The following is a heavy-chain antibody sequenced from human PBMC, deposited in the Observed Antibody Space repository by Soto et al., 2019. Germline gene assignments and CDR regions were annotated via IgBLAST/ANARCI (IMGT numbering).Heavy chain of an antibody. CDR3: ARAPLNYDSSGYHFDY. V-gene: IGHV3-23*01. CDR1: GFMFRSYV. D-gene: IGHD3-22*01. J-gene: IGHJ4*02. CDR2: ISGSGAGT. Sequence: GSLRLSCAASGFMFRSYVMSWVRQAPGKGLEWVSSISGSGAGTYYADSVKGRFTISRDNAKNSLYLQMNSLRAEDTAVYYCARAPLNYDSSGYHFDYWGQGTLVTVSS.